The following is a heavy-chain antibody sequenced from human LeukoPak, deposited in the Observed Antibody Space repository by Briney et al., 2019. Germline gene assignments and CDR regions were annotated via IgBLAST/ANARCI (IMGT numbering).Heavy chain of an antibody. Sequence: PSETLTLTCTVSGDSIRSSGYYGRWIRQPPGRGLECIGSIYYNGRTYYNPSLKSRVTISVDTSKNQFSLKLTSVIVADTAVYYCARLGLVSYYYYMDVWGKGTTVTVSS. CDR2: IYYNGRT. CDR3: ARLGLVSYYYYMDV. V-gene: IGHV4-39*01. J-gene: IGHJ6*03. D-gene: IGHD1-26*01. CDR1: GDSIRSSGYY.